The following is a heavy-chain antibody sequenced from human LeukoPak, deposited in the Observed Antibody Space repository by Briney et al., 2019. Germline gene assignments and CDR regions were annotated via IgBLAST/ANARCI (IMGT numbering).Heavy chain of an antibody. CDR1: GFTFYDYA. CDR2: ISWNSGGI. Sequence: PGRSLRLSCAASGFTFYDYAMHWVRHAPGQGLEWVSGISWNSGGIGYADSVKGRFTISRDNAKNSLYLQMNSLRAEDTALYYCAKDIAGSFDYWGQGTLVTVSS. J-gene: IGHJ4*02. V-gene: IGHV3-9*01. CDR3: AKDIAGSFDY.